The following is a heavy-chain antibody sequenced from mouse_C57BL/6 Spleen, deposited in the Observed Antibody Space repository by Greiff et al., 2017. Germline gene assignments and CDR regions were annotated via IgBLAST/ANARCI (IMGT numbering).Heavy chain of an antibody. CDR1: GYSFTGYY. CDR2: INPSTGGT. J-gene: IGHJ4*01. Sequence: EVQLQQSGPELVKPGASVKISCKASGYSFTGYYMNWVKQSPEKSLEWIGEINPSTGGTTYNQKFKAKATLTVDKSSSTAYMQLKSLTSEDSAVYYCANSNYEEGAMDYWGQGTSVTVSS. D-gene: IGHD2-5*01. CDR3: ANSNYEEGAMDY. V-gene: IGHV1-42*01.